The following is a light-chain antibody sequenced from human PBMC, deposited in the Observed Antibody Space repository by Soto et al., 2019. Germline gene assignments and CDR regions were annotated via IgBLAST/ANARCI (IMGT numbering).Light chain of an antibody. CDR3: QQYGSSPYT. Sequence: EIVLTQSPGTLSLSPGERATLSCRASQSVSSSYLAWYQQKPGQAPRLLIYGASSRATGIPDRFSGSESGTDFTITISRLEAEDFAVYYCQQYGSSPYTFCQGNKREIK. V-gene: IGKV3-20*01. CDR1: QSVSSSY. CDR2: GAS. J-gene: IGKJ2*01.